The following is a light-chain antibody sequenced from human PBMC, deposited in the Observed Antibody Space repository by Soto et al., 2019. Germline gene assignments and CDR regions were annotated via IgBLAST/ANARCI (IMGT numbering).Light chain of an antibody. CDR3: HEYDATPAT. V-gene: IGKV4-1*01. Sequence: DIVMTQSPDSLAVSLGERATFNCKSSQSVLYSSNNENYLAWYQQKPGQPPKLLIYWASTRISGVPDRFSGSRAGIDVTLTGSSEKAEDIAVYSFHEYDATPATFGQGTKLEIK. CDR2: WAS. CDR1: QSVLYSSNNENY. J-gene: IGKJ2*01.